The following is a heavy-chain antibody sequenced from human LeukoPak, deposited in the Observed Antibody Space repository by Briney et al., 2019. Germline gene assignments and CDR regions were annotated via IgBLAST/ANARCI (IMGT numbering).Heavy chain of an antibody. CDR3: ARGTPAAIGEFDT. J-gene: IGHJ5*02. CDR2: MDPNSGNT. V-gene: IGHV1-8*01. D-gene: IGHD2-2*01. Sequence: GASVKVSCKASGYTFTSYDINWVRQATGQGLEWMGWMDPNSGNTGYAQKFQGRVTMTRNTSKSTAYMELSSLRSEDTAVYYCARGTPAAIGEFDTWGQGTLVTVSS. CDR1: GYTFTSYD.